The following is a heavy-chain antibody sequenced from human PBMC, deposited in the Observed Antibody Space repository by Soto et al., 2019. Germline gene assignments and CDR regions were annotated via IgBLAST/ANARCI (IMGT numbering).Heavy chain of an antibody. V-gene: IGHV1-46*01. CDR2: INHRGGNT. CDR1: GYTFTTYY. J-gene: IGHJ4*02. CDR3: ARETGWFYGSRSDFREDY. Sequence: QVQLVQSGAEVKKPGASVKVSCKASGYTFTTYYMHWVRQAPGQGLEWIGIINHRGGNTRYAQNFGGRVSLTLDTSVTTAYMELSSLRSDDTAVYYCARETGWFYGSRSDFREDYWGQGTLITVSS. D-gene: IGHD3-10*01.